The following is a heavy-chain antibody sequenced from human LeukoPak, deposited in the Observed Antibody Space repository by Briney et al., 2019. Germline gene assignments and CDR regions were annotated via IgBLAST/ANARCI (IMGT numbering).Heavy chain of an antibody. Sequence: GGSLKLSCAASGFTFSGSAVHWVRQASGKGLEWVGRIRSIANSYATAYAASVKGRFTISRDDSKNTAYLQMNSLKTEDTAVYYYFLGTGSSWYSYWGQGTLVTVSS. CDR1: GFTFSGSA. CDR2: IRSIANSYAT. V-gene: IGHV3-73*01. J-gene: IGHJ4*02. D-gene: IGHD6-13*01. CDR3: FLGTGSSWYSY.